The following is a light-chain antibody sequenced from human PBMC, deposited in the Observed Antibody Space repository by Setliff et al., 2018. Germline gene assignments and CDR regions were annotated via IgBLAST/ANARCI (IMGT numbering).Light chain of an antibody. J-gene: IGLJ1*01. CDR3: SSYAGSNNPYV. CDR2: EVS. V-gene: IGLV2-8*01. CDR1: SSDVGGYNY. Sequence: QSALAQPPSASGSPGQSVTISCTGTSSDVGGYNYVSWYQQHPGKAPKLMIYEVSKRPSGVPDRFSGSESGNTASLTVSGLQAEDEADYYCSSYAGSNNPYVFGTGTKV.